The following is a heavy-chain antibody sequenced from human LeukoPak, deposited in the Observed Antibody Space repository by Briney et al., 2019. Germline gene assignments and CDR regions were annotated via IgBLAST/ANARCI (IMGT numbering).Heavy chain of an antibody. V-gene: IGHV7-4-1*02. J-gene: IGHJ5*02. Sequence: ASVKVSCKASGYTFTTYAMNWVRQAPGQGLEWMGWINSNTGNPTYAQGFTGRFVFSLDTSVSTAYLQISSLKAEDTAVYYCARDGSYSPRCWFDPWGQGTLVTVSS. D-gene: IGHD1-26*01. CDR3: ARDGSYSPRCWFDP. CDR1: GYTFTTYA. CDR2: INSNTGNP.